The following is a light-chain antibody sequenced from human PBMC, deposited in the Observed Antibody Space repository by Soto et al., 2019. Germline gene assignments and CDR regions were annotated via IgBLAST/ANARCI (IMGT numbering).Light chain of an antibody. CDR1: QSVNSN. Sequence: EIVMTQSPPTLSVSPGDGATLSCRASQSVNSNLVWYQQKPGQAPRLLIYGASRRAMHIPARFSGSGSGTEFTLTISGLQSEDFAVYYCQQYDSGPPLTFGGGTKV. CDR2: GAS. CDR3: QQYDSGPPLT. V-gene: IGKV3-15*01. J-gene: IGKJ4*01.